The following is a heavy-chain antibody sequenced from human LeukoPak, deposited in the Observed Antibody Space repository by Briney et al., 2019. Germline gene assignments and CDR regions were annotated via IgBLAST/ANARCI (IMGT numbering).Heavy chain of an antibody. J-gene: IGHJ4*02. D-gene: IGHD4-17*01. CDR1: GFTFSSYA. Sequence: HPGGSLRLSCAASGFTFSSYAMSWVRQAPGKGLEWVSAISGSGGSTYYADSVKGRFTISRDNSKNTLYLQMNSLRAEDTAVYYCAKGGLGVTTWTDYWGQGTLVTVSS. CDR3: AKGGLGVTTWTDY. V-gene: IGHV3-23*01. CDR2: ISGSGGST.